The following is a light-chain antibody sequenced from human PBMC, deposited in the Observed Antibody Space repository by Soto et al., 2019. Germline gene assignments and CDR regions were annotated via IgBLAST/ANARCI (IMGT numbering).Light chain of an antibody. CDR2: EVS. V-gene: IGLV2-14*01. CDR1: NSDVGAYKY. J-gene: IGLJ1*01. CDR3: SSYTSGSPYV. Sequence: QSALTQPASVSGSPGQSITIPCTGTNSDVGAYKYVSWYQQHPGKGPKLIIYEVSNRPSGISNRFSGSKSGNTASLTISGLLAEDEADYFCSSYTSGSPYVFGTGTKVTVL.